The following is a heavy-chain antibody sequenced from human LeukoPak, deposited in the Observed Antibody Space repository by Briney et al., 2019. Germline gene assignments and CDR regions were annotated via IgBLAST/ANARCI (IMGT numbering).Heavy chain of an antibody. Sequence: ASVKVSFKASGGTFSNYAISWVRQAPGQGREWMGRIIPILGIANYAQKFQGRVTITADKSTSTAYMELSSLRSEDTAVYYCARDGGSSSAGWFDLWGQGTLVTVSS. CDR1: GGTFSNYA. CDR2: IIPILGIA. V-gene: IGHV1-69*04. J-gene: IGHJ5*02. CDR3: ARDGGSSSAGWFDL. D-gene: IGHD6-6*01.